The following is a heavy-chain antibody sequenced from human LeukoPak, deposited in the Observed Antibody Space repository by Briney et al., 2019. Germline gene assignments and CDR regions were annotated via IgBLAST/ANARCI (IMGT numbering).Heavy chain of an antibody. CDR2: IYTSGSA. CDR1: GGSISSYC. V-gene: IGHV4-4*09. J-gene: IGHJ3*02. CDR3: ARHRANAFDI. Sequence: SETLSLTCTVSGGSISSYCWSWIRQPPGKGLEWIGYIYTSGSANYNPSLKSRVTISVDTSKNQFSLKLSSVTAADTAVYYCARHRANAFDIWGQGTMVTVSS. D-gene: IGHD3-10*01.